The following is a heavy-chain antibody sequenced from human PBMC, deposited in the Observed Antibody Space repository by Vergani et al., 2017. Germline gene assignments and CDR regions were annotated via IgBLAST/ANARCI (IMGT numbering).Heavy chain of an antibody. CDR3: AGDPVGSHWRGAFDI. D-gene: IGHD1-1*01. V-gene: IGHV3-48*02. Sequence: EVQLVESGGGLVQPGGSLRLSCAASGFTFSSYSMNWVRQAPGKGLEWVSYISSSSSTIYYADSVKGRFTISRDNAKNSLYLQMNSLRDEDTAVYYCAGDPVGSHWRGAFDIWGQGTMVTVSS. J-gene: IGHJ3*02. CDR2: ISSSSSTI. CDR1: GFTFSSYS.